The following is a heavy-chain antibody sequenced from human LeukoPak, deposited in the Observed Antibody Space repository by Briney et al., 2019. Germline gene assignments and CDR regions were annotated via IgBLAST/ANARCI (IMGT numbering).Heavy chain of an antibody. CDR3: ATVGNYYGSGSYYYWFDP. CDR2: ISAYNGNT. CDR1: GYTFTSYG. V-gene: IGHV1-18*01. D-gene: IGHD3-10*01. J-gene: IGHJ5*02. Sequence: ASVKVSCKASGYTFTSYGISWVRQAPGQGLEWMGWISAYNGNTNYAQKFQGRVTMTEDTPTDTAYMELSSLRSEDTAVYYCATVGNYYGSGSYYYWFDPWGQGTLVTVSS.